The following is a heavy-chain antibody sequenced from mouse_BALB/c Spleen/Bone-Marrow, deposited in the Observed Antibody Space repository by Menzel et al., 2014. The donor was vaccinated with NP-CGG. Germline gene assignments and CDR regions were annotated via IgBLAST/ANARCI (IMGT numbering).Heavy chain of an antibody. CDR2: IWSGGST. V-gene: IGHV2-4-1*01. Sequence: QVQLQQPGPGLVQPSQSLSITCTVSGFSLTSYGVHWVRQSPGKGLEWLGVIWSGGSTDYNAAFISRLSISKDNSRSQVFFEMNSLQADDSAIYHCARNRRYDVFDYWGQGTTLTVSS. CDR3: ARNRRYDVFDY. CDR1: GFSLTSYG. D-gene: IGHD2-14*01. J-gene: IGHJ2*01.